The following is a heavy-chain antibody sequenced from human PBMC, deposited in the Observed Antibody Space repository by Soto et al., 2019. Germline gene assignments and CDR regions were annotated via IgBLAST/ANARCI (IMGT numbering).Heavy chain of an antibody. CDR2: ISYSGST. CDR3: ARGVVTASAGRWFDP. CDR1: GGSISTYY. Sequence: QVQLQESGPGLVKPSETLSLTCSVSGGSISTYYWNWIRQPPGRGPKWIGYISYSGSTNYNPSLKSRVTISVDTSKNQFSLKLNSVTAADTAVYYCARGVVTASAGRWFDPWGQGTLVTVSS. D-gene: IGHD2-21*02. V-gene: IGHV4-59*01. J-gene: IGHJ5*02.